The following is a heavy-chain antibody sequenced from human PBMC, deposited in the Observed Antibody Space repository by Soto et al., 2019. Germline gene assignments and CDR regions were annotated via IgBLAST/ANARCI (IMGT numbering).Heavy chain of an antibody. CDR1: GYSFVSYG. CDR2: ISPWKANT. D-gene: IGHD6-13*01. J-gene: IGHJ6*02. Sequence: ASVKASWKACGYSFVSYGVKWVRQSPGQGLEWMGWISPWKANTNYAQSFQGRVTMTRNTSISTAYMELSSLRSEDTAVYYCARVGIAASLFYYYYGMDVWGQGTTVTVSS. CDR3: ARVGIAASLFYYYYGMDV. V-gene: IGHV1-18*04.